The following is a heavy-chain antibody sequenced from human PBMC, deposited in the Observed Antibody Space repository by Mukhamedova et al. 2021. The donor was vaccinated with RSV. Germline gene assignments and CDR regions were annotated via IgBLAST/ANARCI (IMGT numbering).Heavy chain of an antibody. CDR3: AKDLGPAAIAAFDI. D-gene: IGHD2-2*02. V-gene: IGHV3-23*03. Sequence: GLEWVSVIYSGGSSTYYADSVKGRFTISRDNSKNTLYLQMNSLRAEDTAVYYCAKDLGPAAIAAFDIWGQGTMVNVSS. J-gene: IGHJ3*02. CDR2: IYSGGSST.